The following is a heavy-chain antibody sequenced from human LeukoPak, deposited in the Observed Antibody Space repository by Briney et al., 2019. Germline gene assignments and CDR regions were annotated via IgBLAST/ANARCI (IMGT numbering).Heavy chain of an antibody. Sequence: GRSLRLSCAGSGFIFNNYAMHWVRQPPGKGLEWVSGISRNSGSIDYADSVKGRFTISRDNAKNTLYLQMNSLRTEDSALYYCVVDLSGSADYWGQGTLVTVSS. D-gene: IGHD3-10*01. V-gene: IGHV3-9*01. CDR1: GFIFNNYA. CDR2: ISRNSGSI. J-gene: IGHJ4*02. CDR3: VVDLSGSADY.